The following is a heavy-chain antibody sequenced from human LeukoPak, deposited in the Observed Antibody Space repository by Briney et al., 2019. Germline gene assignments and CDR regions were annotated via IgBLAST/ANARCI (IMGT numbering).Heavy chain of an antibody. Sequence: PSETLSLTCAVYGGSFSGYYWSWIRQPPGKGLEWIGGINHSGSTNYNLSLKSRVTISVDTSKNQFSLKLSSVTAADTAVYYCARGYYDILTGYSLDYWGQGTLVTVSS. J-gene: IGHJ4*02. CDR1: GGSFSGYY. V-gene: IGHV4-34*01. D-gene: IGHD3-9*01. CDR3: ARGYYDILTGYSLDY. CDR2: INHSGST.